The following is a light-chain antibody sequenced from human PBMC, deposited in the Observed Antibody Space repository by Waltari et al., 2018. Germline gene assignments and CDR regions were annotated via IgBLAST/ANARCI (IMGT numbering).Light chain of an antibody. CDR1: SRDVGGIDY. J-gene: IGLJ2*01. Sequence: QSALTQPPSASGSPGQSVTLSCPGTSRDVGGIDYVSWYQLHPGKAPKLLIYEVAKRPSGVPDRFSGSKSANTASLTVSDLQPEDEADYYCSSYGGSNNVLFGGGTKLTVL. V-gene: IGLV2-8*01. CDR3: SSYGGSNNVL. CDR2: EVA.